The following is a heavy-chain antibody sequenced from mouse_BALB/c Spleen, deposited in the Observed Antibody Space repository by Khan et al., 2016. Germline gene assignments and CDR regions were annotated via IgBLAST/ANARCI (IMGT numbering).Heavy chain of an antibody. V-gene: IGHV1-7*01. D-gene: IGHD2-3*01. CDR3: TRRRKYDGYYVEMDY. CDR2: INPSTGYT. J-gene: IGHJ4*01. CDR1: GYTFTSYW. Sequence: QVQLQQSGAELAKPGASVKMSCKASGYTFTSYWMHWVKQRPGQGLEWIGYINPSTGYTEYNQKFKDKATLTADKSSSTAYMQLSSLTSEDSAVYYCTRRRKYDGYYVEMDYWGQGTSVTVSS.